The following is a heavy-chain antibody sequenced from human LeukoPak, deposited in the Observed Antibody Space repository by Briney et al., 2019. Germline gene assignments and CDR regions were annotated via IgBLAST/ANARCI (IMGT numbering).Heavy chain of an antibody. CDR3: ARAVLYYYYGMDV. CDR2: ISSSGGTI. J-gene: IGHJ6*02. V-gene: IGHV3-48*04. Sequence: GGSLRLSCAASGFTFSNYGMNWVRQAPGKGLEWVSYISSSGGTIYYADSVKGRFTISRDNAKNSLYLQMNSLRAEDTAVYYCARAVLYYYYGMDVWGQGTTVTVSS. CDR1: GFTFSNYG.